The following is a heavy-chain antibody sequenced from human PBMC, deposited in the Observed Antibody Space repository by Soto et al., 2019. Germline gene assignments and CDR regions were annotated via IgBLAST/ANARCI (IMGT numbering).Heavy chain of an antibody. J-gene: IGHJ4*02. CDR3: VEGWNDF. V-gene: IGHV3-15*01. CDR1: GFMFSSAW. Sequence: ESGGDLVEPGGSLRLSCVTSGFMFSSAWMSWVRQAPGKGLEGVARIKSTKDGGARDYAAPVNGRFSISRDDSKSTVYLQMNSLRVEDTALYYCVEGWNDFWGQGTLVTVSS. CDR2: IKSTKDGGAR. D-gene: IGHD1-1*01.